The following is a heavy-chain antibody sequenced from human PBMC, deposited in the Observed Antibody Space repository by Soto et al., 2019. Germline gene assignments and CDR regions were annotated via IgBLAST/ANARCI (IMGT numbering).Heavy chain of an antibody. V-gene: IGHV4-59*08. D-gene: IGHD1-20*01. CDR3: ASSDSLYNWIWG. CDR2: IYYSGST. J-gene: IGHJ4*02. Sequence: SETLSLTCTVSGGSISSYYWSWIRQPPGKGLEWIGYIYYSGSTNYNPSLKSRVTISVDTSKNQFSLKLSSVTAADTAVYYCASSDSLYNWIWGWGQGTLVTVSS. CDR1: GGSISSYY.